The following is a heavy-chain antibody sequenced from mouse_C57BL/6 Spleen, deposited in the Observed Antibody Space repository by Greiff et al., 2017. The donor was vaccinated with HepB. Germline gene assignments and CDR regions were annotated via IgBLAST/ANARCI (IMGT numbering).Heavy chain of an antibody. CDR1: GYTFTSYG. V-gene: IGHV1-81*01. Sequence: QVQLKESGAELARPGASVKLSCKASGYTFTSYGISWVKQRTGQGLEWIGEIYPRSGNTYYNEKFKGKATLTADKSSSTAYMELRSLTSEDASVYFCARSDSNYWYFDVWGTGTTVTVSS. CDR2: IYPRSGNT. J-gene: IGHJ1*03. D-gene: IGHD2-5*01. CDR3: ARSDSNYWYFDV.